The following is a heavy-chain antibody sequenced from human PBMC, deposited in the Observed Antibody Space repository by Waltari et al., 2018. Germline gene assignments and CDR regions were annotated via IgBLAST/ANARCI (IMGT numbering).Heavy chain of an antibody. V-gene: IGHV3-74*01. D-gene: IGHD3-3*01. J-gene: IGHJ4*02. Sequence: EVQLAESGGGLVQPGGSLRLSCAASGFTFSSYWMHWVRQAPGKGLVWVSRINSDGSSTSYADSVKGRFTISRDNAKNTLYLQMNSLRAEDTAVYYCATAYDFWSGSSSVDYWGQGTLVTVSS. CDR3: ATAYDFWSGSSSVDY. CDR2: INSDGSST. CDR1: GFTFSSYW.